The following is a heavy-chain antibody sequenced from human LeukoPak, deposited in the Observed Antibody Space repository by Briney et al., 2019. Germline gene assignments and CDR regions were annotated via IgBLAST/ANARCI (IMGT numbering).Heavy chain of an antibody. V-gene: IGHV4-39*01. Sequence: PSETLSLTCKVSGASISRSSYYWGCIRQPPGKGLEWIGSIYYSRSTYYNPSLKSRVTISVDTSKNQFSLKLSSVTAPDTAVYYCARHRYYYRSGSYYGAPYYMDVWGKVTTVTISS. CDR3: ARHRYYYRSGSYYGAPYYMDV. CDR2: IYYSRST. J-gene: IGHJ6*03. CDR1: GASISRSSYY. D-gene: IGHD3-10*01.